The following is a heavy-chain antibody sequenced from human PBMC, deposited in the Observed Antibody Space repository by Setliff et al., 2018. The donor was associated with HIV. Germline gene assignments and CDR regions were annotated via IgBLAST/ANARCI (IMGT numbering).Heavy chain of an antibody. CDR2: MNPNSGNT. D-gene: IGHD2-15*01. V-gene: IGHV1-8*02. CDR3: ARGGGVYCSGGSCYTSVDFQH. CDR1: GYTFTSYD. J-gene: IGHJ1*01. Sequence: GASVKVSCKASGYTFTSYDINWVRQATGQGLEWMGWMNPNSGNTGYAQKFQGRVTMTRNTSIRTAYMELSSLRSEDTAVYYCARGGGVYCSGGSCYTSVDFQHWGQGTLVTVSS.